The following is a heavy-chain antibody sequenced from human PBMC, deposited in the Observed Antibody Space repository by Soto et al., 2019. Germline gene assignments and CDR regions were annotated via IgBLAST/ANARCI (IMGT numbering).Heavy chain of an antibody. V-gene: IGHV4-61*01. CDR3: AREDSSGYEPGVDY. CDR2: IYYSGST. Sequence: QVQLQESGPGLVKPSETLSLTCTVSGGSVSSGSYYWSWIRQPPGKGLEWIGYIYYSGSTNYNPSLKSRVTTSVDTSKHQFSLKLSSVTASDTAVYYCAREDSSGYEPGVDYWGQGTLVTVSS. J-gene: IGHJ4*02. CDR1: GGSVSSGSYY. D-gene: IGHD3-22*01.